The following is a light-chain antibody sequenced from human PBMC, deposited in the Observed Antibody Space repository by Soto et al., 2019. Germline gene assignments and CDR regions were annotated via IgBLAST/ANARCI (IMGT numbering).Light chain of an antibody. CDR3: QQYGSSLWT. V-gene: IGKV3-20*01. J-gene: IGKJ1*01. CDR2: AAS. Sequence: EIVLTQSPATLSVSPGERATLSCRASQSISSNLVWYQQKAGQAPRLLIYAASTRATGVPARFSGSGSGTDFTLTISRLEPEDFAVYYCQQYGSSLWTSGQGTKVDIK. CDR1: QSISSN.